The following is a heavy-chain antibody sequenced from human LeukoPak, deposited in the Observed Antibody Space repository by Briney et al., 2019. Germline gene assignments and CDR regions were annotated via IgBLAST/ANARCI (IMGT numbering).Heavy chain of an antibody. CDR2: ISTSGTTI. J-gene: IGHJ4*02. Sequence: GGSLRLSCAASGFPFTNAWMSWVRQAPGKGLEWVSYISTSGTTIYYADSVKGRFTISRDNAKNSLYLQMNSLRAEDTAVYYCASMGAVAVNYWGQGTLVTVSS. V-gene: IGHV3-11*04. CDR1: GFPFTNAW. CDR3: ASMGAVAVNY. D-gene: IGHD6-19*01.